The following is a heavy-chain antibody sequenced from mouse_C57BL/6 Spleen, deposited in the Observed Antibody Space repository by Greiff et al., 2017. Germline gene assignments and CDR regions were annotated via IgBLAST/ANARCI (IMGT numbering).Heavy chain of an antibody. CDR3: ARWGTTVVAPFDY. Sequence: QVQLQQSGPELVKPGASVKLSCKASGYTFTSYDLNWVKQRPGRGLEWIGWIYPRDGSTKYNEKFKGKATLTVDTSSSTAYMELHSLTSEDSAVYFCARWGTTVVAPFDYWGQGTTLTVSS. CDR1: GYTFTSYD. CDR2: IYPRDGST. J-gene: IGHJ2*01. V-gene: IGHV1-85*01. D-gene: IGHD1-1*01.